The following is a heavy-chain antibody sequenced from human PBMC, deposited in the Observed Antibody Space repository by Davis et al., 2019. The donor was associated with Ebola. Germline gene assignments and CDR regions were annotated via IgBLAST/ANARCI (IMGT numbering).Heavy chain of an antibody. Sequence: AASVKVSCKASGYTFTSYGITWSRPAPAQARDLMGWNSAYNDNTNYAQKPQGRVTMTTDTSTSTAYMELRSLRSDDTAVYYCARDTEDIVANLYYNYGMDVCGQGTTVSVSS. D-gene: IGHD5-12*01. V-gene: IGHV1-18*04. CDR3: ARDTEDIVANLYYNYGMDV. J-gene: IGHJ6*02. CDR2: NSAYNDNT. CDR1: GYTFTSYG.